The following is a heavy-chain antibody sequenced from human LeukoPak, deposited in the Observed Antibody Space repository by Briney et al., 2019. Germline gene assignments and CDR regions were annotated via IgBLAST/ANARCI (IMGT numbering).Heavy chain of an antibody. CDR1: GFTFSSYS. CDR3: ARDRDGFGELLPYYYYYGMDV. D-gene: IGHD3-10*01. J-gene: IGHJ6*02. CDR2: ISSSSSTI. V-gene: IGHV3-48*01. Sequence: GGSLRLSCAASGFTFSSYSRNWVRQAPGKGLDGVSYISSSSSTIYYADSVKGRFTIYRDNAKNSLYLQITSLRAEDTAVYYCARDRDGFGELLPYYYYYGMDVWGQGTTVTVSS.